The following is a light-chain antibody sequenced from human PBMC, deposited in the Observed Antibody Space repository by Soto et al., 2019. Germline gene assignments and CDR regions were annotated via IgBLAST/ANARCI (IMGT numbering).Light chain of an antibody. V-gene: IGKV3D-15*01. Sequence: ETVMTQSPATLSVSPGERASLSCRASQSVSDNLACYQQKPGQAPRLLIYGASTWATGITARFSGSGDGTEFTLTIDTLQSEDFEVYYCHEYNNCQLSFGRGTKGDI. CDR1: QSVSDN. CDR2: GAS. CDR3: HEYNNCQLS. J-gene: IGKJ4*01.